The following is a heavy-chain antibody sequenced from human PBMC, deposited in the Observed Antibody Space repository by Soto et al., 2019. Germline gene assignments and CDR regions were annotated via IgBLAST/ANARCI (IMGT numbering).Heavy chain of an antibody. Sequence: QVQLVESGGGVIQRGRSLRLSCAASGFTFSSYGMHWVRQAPGKGLEWVAVISCDGTNKYYADSVKGRFTISRDNSKNTLYLQMNSLRPEDTAVYYCAKDAQGYRYGRYSYNYYNMDVWGQGTTVTVSS. CDR1: GFTFSSYG. V-gene: IGHV3-30*18. J-gene: IGHJ6*02. D-gene: IGHD5-18*01. CDR2: ISCDGTNK. CDR3: AKDAQGYRYGRYSYNYYNMDV.